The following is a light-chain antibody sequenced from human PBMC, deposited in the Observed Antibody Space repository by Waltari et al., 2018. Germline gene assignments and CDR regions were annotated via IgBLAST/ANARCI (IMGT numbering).Light chain of an antibody. J-gene: IGKJ4*01. CDR2: DAS. V-gene: IGKV3-11*01. CDR3: QQRSNLPPGLT. CDR1: QSVNNY. Sequence: IVLTQSPATLSLSPGEGATLSCRASQSVNNYLAWFQQKPGQAPSLLIYDASHRATGIPARFSGSGSGTDFTLTISSLEPEDFAVYYCQQRSNLPPGLTFGGGTKVEIK.